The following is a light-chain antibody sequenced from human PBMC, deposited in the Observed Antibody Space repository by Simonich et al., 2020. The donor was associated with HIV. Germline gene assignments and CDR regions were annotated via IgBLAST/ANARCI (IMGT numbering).Light chain of an antibody. CDR2: DVR. CDR1: SSDVGGYNF. J-gene: IGLJ2*01. V-gene: IGLV2-14*01. Sequence: QSALTQPASVSGSPGQSITISCTGTSSDVGGYNFVSWYQQHPGKAPKLTIYDVRERPSVVSKRFSGSKSGNTASLTISGLQAEDEADYYCSSYAGSNNLVFGGGTKLTVL. CDR3: SSYAGSNNLV.